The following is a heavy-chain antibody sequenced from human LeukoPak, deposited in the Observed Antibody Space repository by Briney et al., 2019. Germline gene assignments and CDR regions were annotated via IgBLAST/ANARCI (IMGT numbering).Heavy chain of an antibody. CDR2: IIPIFGTA. CDR1: GYTFTSYA. Sequence: SVKVSCKASGYTFTSYAISWVRQAPGQGLEWMGGIIPIFGTANYAQKFQGRVTITADESTSTAYMELSSLRSEDTAVYYCAREYCGGDCYPYYFDYWGQGTLVTVSS. D-gene: IGHD2-21*02. V-gene: IGHV1-69*13. J-gene: IGHJ4*02. CDR3: AREYCGGDCYPYYFDY.